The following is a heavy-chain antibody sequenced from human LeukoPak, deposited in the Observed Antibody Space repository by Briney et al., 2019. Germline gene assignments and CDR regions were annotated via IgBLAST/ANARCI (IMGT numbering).Heavy chain of an antibody. CDR2: ISGSGGST. CDR3: AEDRARGVITVPFDY. V-gene: IGHV3-23*01. Sequence: GGSLRLSCAASGFTFSSYAMSWVRQAPGKGLEWVSAISGSGGSTYYADSVKGRFTISRDNSKNTLYLQMNSLRAEDTAVYYCAEDRARGVITVPFDYWGQGTLVTVSS. CDR1: GFTFSSYA. D-gene: IGHD3-10*01. J-gene: IGHJ4*02.